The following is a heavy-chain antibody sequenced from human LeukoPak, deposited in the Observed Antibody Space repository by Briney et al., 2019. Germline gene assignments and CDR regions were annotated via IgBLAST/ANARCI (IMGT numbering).Heavy chain of an antibody. CDR1: GGSISVYF. J-gene: IGHJ4*02. V-gene: IGHV4-59*01. CDR2: IYYKGNT. CDR3: ARDRGSGYFPGFDS. D-gene: IGHD3-3*01. Sequence: SETLSLTCNVSGGSISVYFWSWIRQPPGKGLEWIGHIYYKGNTNYNSSLQSRVTISIDTSKTQFSLNLSSVTAADTGVYYCARDRGSGYFPGFDSWGQGTLVTVSS.